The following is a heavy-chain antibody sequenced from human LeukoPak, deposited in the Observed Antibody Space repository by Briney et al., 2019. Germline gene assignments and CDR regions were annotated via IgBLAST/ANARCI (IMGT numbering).Heavy chain of an antibody. CDR2: ISGSGGST. J-gene: IGHJ4*02. Sequence: GGSLRLSCAASGFTFSSYAMSWVRQAPGKGLEWVSAISGSGGSTYYADSVEGRFTISRDNSKNTLYLQMNSLRAEDTAVYYCAKLDIVVVVAATHDYWGQGTLVTVSS. V-gene: IGHV3-23*01. D-gene: IGHD2-15*01. CDR1: GFTFSSYA. CDR3: AKLDIVVVVAATHDY.